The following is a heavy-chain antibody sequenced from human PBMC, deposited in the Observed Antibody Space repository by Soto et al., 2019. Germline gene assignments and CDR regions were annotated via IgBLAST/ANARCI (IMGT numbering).Heavy chain of an antibody. J-gene: IGHJ4*02. CDR1: GFTFSSFA. V-gene: IGHV3-23*01. D-gene: IGHD7-27*01. CDR2: ISGSGGNT. Sequence: EVQLLESGGGLVQPGGSLSLSCVGSGFTFSSFAMSRVRQAPGKGLEWVSAISGSGGNTYYADSVKGRFTISRDNSKNTLYLQMNSLRAEDSATYYCAKRSGANWGVFDYWDQGILVTVAS. CDR3: AKRSGANWGVFDY.